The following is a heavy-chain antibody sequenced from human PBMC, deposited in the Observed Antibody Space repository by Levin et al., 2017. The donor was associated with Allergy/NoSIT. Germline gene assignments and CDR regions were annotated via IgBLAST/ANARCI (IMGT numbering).Heavy chain of an antibody. J-gene: IGHJ4*02. D-gene: IGHD6-19*01. CDR2: INHSGST. CDR3: ARGAWLVRRFDY. CDR1: GGSFSGYY. V-gene: IGHV4-34*01. Sequence: SQTLSLTCAVYGGSFSGYYWSWIRQPPGKGLEWIGEINHSGSTNYNPSLKSRVTISVDTSKNQFSLKLSSVTAADTAVYYCARGAWLVRRFDYWGQGTLVTVSS.